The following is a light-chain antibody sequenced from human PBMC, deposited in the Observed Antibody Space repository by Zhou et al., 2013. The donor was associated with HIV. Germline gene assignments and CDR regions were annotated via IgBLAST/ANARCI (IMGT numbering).Light chain of an antibody. CDR1: QGISSW. CDR3: QQSYTTPYT. V-gene: IGKV1-12*01. Sequence: DIQMTQSPSSVSASVGDRVTITCRASQGISSWLAWYQQKPGKAPNLLIYAASSLQGGVPSRFSGSGSGTDFTLTITSLQPEDFATYYCQQSYTTPYTFGQGTRLEIK. CDR2: AAS. J-gene: IGKJ2*01.